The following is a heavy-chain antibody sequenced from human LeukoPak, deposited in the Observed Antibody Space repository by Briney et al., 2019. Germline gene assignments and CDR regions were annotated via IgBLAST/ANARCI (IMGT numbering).Heavy chain of an antibody. V-gene: IGHV3-73*01. CDR3: TTYSNYADFDY. D-gene: IGHD4-11*01. CDR1: GFTFSGSA. CDR2: IRSKANSYAT. Sequence: GGSLRLSCAASGFTFSGSAMHWVRQASGKGLEWVGRIRSKANSYATAYAASVRGRFTISRDDSKNTAYLQMNSLKTEDTAVYYCTTYSNYADFDYWGQGTLVTVSS. J-gene: IGHJ4*02.